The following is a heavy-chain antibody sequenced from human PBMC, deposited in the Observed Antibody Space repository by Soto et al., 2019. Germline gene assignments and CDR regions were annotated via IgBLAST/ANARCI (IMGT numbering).Heavy chain of an antibody. D-gene: IGHD6-19*01. J-gene: IGHJ4*02. V-gene: IGHV3-11*01. Sequence: PGGSLRLSCAASGFTFSDYYMSLIRQAPGKGLEWVSYITSSGSTIYYADSVKGRFTISRDNAKNSLYLQMNSLRAEDTAVYYCARENEQWVAADNWGQGTLVTVSS. CDR2: ITSSGSTI. CDR3: ARENEQWVAADN. CDR1: GFTFSDYY.